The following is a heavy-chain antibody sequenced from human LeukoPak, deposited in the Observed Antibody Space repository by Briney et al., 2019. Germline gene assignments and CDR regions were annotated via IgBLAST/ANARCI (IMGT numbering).Heavy chain of an antibody. Sequence: ASVKVSCKASGYTFTGYYMHWVRQAPGQGLEWMGWINPNSGGTNYAQKLQGRVTMTTDTSTSTAYMELRSLRSDDTAVYYCARDPPGQGVMSYWGQGTLVTVSS. J-gene: IGHJ4*02. CDR1: GYTFTGYY. CDR3: ARDPPGQGVMSY. D-gene: IGHD3-16*01. CDR2: INPNSGGT. V-gene: IGHV1-2*02.